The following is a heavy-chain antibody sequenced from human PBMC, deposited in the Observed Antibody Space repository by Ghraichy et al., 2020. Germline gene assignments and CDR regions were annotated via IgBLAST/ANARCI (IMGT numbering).Heavy chain of an antibody. CDR2: IIPIFGTA. CDR3: ARYPDGNRVNDAFDI. CDR1: GGTFSSYA. Sequence: SVKVSCKASGGTFSSYAISWVRQAPGQGLEWMGGIIPIFGTANYAQKFQGRVPITADEATGTAYMELSSLRSEDPAVYYCARYPDGNRVNDAFDIWGQGTMVTVSS. J-gene: IGHJ3*02. V-gene: IGHV1-69*13. D-gene: IGHD4-23*01.